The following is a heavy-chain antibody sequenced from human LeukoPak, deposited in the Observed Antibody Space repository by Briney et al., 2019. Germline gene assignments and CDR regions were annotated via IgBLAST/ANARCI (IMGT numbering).Heavy chain of an antibody. CDR3: AKGSRPGYSYGPREYYYYMDV. J-gene: IGHJ6*03. D-gene: IGHD5-18*01. V-gene: IGHV3-23*01. CDR2: ISGSGGST. CDR1: GFTFSSYG. Sequence: GGSLRLSCAASGFTFSSYGMSWVRQAPGKGLEWVSAISGSGGSTFYADSVKGRFTISRDNSKNTLYLQMNSLRAEDTAVYYCAKGSRPGYSYGPREYYYYMDVWGKGTTVTISS.